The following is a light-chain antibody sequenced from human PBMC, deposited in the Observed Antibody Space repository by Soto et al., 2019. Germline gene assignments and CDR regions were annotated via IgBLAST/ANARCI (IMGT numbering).Light chain of an antibody. J-gene: IGLJ2*01. CDR1: ALPKHY. V-gene: IGLV3-25*02. CDR2: KDI. Sequence: SYELTQPPSVSVSPGQTARITCSGDALPKHYAYWYQQKPGQAPVLLIYKDIERPSGIPERFSGSSSGTTTVTLTISGVQADDEADYYCQLAYSSGTPVFGGGTKLTVL. CDR3: QLAYSSGTPV.